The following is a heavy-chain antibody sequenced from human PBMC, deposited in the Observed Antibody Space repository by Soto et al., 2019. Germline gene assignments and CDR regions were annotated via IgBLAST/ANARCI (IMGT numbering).Heavy chain of an antibody. CDR3: VRDSPNGSTYSGYDGIDY. CDR1: GGTFSNDI. CDR2: IIPLLDIA. D-gene: IGHD5-12*01. J-gene: IGHJ4*02. Sequence: QVQLVQSGAEVKKPGSSVKVSCKASGGTFSNDIITWVRQAPGQGLEWMGRIIPLLDIANYAQKFQGRVTITADKSTSTAYMELNSLRSEDTAVYYCVRDSPNGSTYSGYDGIDYWGQGTLVTVSS. V-gene: IGHV1-69*08.